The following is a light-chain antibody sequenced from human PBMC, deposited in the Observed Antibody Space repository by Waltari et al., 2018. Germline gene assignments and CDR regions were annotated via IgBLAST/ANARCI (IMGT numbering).Light chain of an antibody. V-gene: IGKV2D-29*01. J-gene: IGKJ1*01. CDR3: MQALQLKWT. Sequence: DIVMTQTPLSLSVTPGQPASIFCKSNQSLLHSDAKTYLYWYFQKPGQPPQLLIYEVFNRFSGVSDRFSASGSGTDFTLNISRVEAEDAGVYYCMQALQLKWTFGQGTKVDIK. CDR1: QSLLHSDAKTY. CDR2: EVF.